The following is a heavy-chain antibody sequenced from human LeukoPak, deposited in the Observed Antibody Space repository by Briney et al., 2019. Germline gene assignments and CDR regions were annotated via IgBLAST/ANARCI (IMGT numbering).Heavy chain of an antibody. Sequence: PGGSLRLSCAAYGFTFSDYYMSWMRPAPGRGREWVSYISSSRNTTSQADSVKVRFTISRDNAKNSLYLQMSSLSGEGTALSYFARAYRSGWRDGFVLWGQGKRVTGSS. J-gene: IGHJ3*01. CDR1: GFTFSDYY. CDR2: ISSSRNTT. D-gene: IGHD6-19*01. V-gene: IGHV3-11*04. CDR3: ARAYRSGWRDGFVL.